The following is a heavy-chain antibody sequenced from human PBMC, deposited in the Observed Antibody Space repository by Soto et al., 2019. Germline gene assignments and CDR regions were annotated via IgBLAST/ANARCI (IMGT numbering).Heavy chain of an antibody. D-gene: IGHD3-10*01. CDR3: AKDRFGDGRGFDY. V-gene: IGHV3-23*01. CDR2: ISGSGTNT. CDR1: GFTFRNNA. Sequence: PGWSLRLSCAASGFTFRNNAMNWVRQAPGKGLEWVSTISGSGTNTYYADSVKGRFTISRDNARDTLFLQMSGLKFEDTAVYFCAKDRFGDGRGFDYWGQGTLVTGSS. J-gene: IGHJ4*02.